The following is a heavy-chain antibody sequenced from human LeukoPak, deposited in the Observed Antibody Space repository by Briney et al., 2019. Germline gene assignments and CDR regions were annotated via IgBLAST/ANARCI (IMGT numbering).Heavy chain of an antibody. V-gene: IGHV3-21*01. D-gene: IGHD3-16*01. J-gene: IGHJ4*02. CDR2: ISSSSDYI. Sequence: GGSLRLSCEASGFTVSSNYMSWVRQAPGKGLEWVSSISSSSDYIFYADSVKGRFTISRDNAQNSLYLQMNSLRVEDTAVYYCASGHYDYVWGSISPTNYFDNWGQGTLVTVSS. CDR3: ASGHYDYVWGSISPTNYFDN. CDR1: GFTVSSNY.